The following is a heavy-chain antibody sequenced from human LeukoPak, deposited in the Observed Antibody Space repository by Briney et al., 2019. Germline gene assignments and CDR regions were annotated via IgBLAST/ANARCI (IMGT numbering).Heavy chain of an antibody. D-gene: IGHD2-2*01. J-gene: IGHJ4*02. CDR3: ARGLQLLPRYYFDY. CDR2: IYHSGST. CDR1: GGSISSSNW. V-gene: IGHV4-4*02. Sequence: SETLSLTCAVSGGSISSSNWWSWVRQPPGKGLEWIGEIYHSGSTNYNPSLKSRVTISVDKSKNQFSLKLSSVTAADTAVYYCARGLQLLPRYYFDYWGQGTLVTVSS.